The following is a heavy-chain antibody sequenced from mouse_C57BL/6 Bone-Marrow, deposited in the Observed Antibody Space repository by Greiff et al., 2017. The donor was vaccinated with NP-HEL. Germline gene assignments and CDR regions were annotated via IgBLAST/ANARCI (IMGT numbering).Heavy chain of an antibody. V-gene: IGHV1-5*01. J-gene: IGHJ3*01. CDR3: TGRTGTTWFAY. CDR1: GYTFTNYC. CDR2: INPGYGDT. D-gene: IGHD4-1*01. Sequence: VQLKQSGTVLVRPGASVKMSCKASGYTFTNYCMHWVKQRPGQGLEWIGVINPGYGDTSYNQKFKGKATLTADPSASTAYMELSSLTNEDSAVYYCTGRTGTTWFAYWGQGTLVTVSA.